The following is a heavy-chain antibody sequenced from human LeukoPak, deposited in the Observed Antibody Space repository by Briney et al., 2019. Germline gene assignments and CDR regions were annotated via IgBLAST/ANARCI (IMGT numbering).Heavy chain of an antibody. CDR1: GGSFSGYY. Sequence: SETLSLTCAVYGGSFSGYYWSWIRQPPGKGLEWIWEINHSGSTNYNASLKSRVTISVDASKNLFALKLSSVTAADTAVYYCARDRYCSGGSCYLGWFDPWGQGTLVTVSS. V-gene: IGHV4-34*01. CDR2: INHSGST. D-gene: IGHD2-15*01. CDR3: ARDRYCSGGSCYLGWFDP. J-gene: IGHJ5*02.